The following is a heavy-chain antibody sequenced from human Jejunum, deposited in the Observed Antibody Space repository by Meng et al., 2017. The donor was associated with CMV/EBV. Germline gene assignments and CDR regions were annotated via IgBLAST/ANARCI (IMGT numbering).Heavy chain of an antibody. Sequence: SGFTFSKYWMHWVRQAPGKGLVWVSRINSDGSTNYADSVKGRFTMSRDNAKNTVYLQMSSLRDEDTAVYYCVRGGYIENYNGLDVWGQGTTVTVSS. CDR3: VRGGYIENYNGLDV. D-gene: IGHD5-24*01. V-gene: IGHV3-74*01. CDR1: GFTFSKYW. CDR2: INSDGST. J-gene: IGHJ6*02.